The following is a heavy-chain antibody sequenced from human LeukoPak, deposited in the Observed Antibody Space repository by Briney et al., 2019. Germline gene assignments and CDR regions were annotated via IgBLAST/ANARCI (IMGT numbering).Heavy chain of an antibody. J-gene: IGHJ3*02. Sequence: PSETLSLTCTVSGGSISSYYWSWIRQSPGKGLECIGYIHYTGSTNYNPSLKSRVTISVDTSKNQFSLKLSSVTAADTAVYYCARDRCSSTSCYSGPYDAFDIWGQGTMVTVSS. D-gene: IGHD2-2*02. CDR3: ARDRCSSTSCYSGPYDAFDI. CDR1: GGSISSYY. CDR2: IHYTGST. V-gene: IGHV4-59*12.